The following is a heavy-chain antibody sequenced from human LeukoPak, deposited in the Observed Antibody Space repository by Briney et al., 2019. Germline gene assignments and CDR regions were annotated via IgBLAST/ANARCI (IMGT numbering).Heavy chain of an antibody. D-gene: IGHD1-1*01. V-gene: IGHV3-30*04. CDR2: ISYDGSNK. Sequence: HSGRSLRLSCAASGFTFSGYAMHWVRQAPGKGLEWVAVISYDGSNKYYADSVKGRFTISRDNSKNTLYLQMNSLRAEDTAVYYCARGERPSYYYGMDVWGKGTTVTVSS. J-gene: IGHJ6*04. CDR3: ARGERPSYYYGMDV. CDR1: GFTFSGYA.